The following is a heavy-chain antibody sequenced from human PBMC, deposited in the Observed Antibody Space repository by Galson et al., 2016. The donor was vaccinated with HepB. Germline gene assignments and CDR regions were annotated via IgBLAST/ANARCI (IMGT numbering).Heavy chain of an antibody. CDR3: ARDSRRDYFSGSSAFDY. J-gene: IGHJ4*02. V-gene: IGHV1-18*04. Sequence: SVKVSCKASGYTFTNYGISWVRQAPGQGLEWMGWISVYKGDRNTNYAKKVKGGVSMTIDTSTSTGYMELRSLWSDDTAVYYCARDSRRDYFSGSSAFDYWGQGTLVTVSS. D-gene: IGHD3-10*01. CDR1: GYTFTNYG. CDR2: ISVYKGDRNT.